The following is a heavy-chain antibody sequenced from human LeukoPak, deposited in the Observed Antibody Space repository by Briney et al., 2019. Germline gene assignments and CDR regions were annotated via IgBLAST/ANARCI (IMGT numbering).Heavy chain of an antibody. CDR3: ARMSSSSAYYYYGMDV. CDR1: GGSFSAYY. J-gene: IGHJ6*02. V-gene: IGHV4-34*01. CDR2: INHSGST. D-gene: IGHD6-6*01. Sequence: SETLSLTCAVYGGSFSAYYWSWIRQPPGKGLEWIREINHSGSTNYNPSLKSRVTISVDTSKNQFSLKLSSVTAADTAVYYCARMSSSSAYYYYGMDVWGQGTTVTVSS.